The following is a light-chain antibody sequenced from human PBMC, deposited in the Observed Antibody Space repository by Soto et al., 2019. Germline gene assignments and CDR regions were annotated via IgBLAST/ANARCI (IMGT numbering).Light chain of an antibody. Sequence: DIHMTQSHSTLSGSVGYRVTITCRASQTISSWLAWYQQKPGKAPKLLIYAASTLQSGVPSRFSGSESGTEFTLTISSLQPEDFATYYCQQLNTYPLTFGGGTKVDIK. V-gene: IGKV1-9*01. CDR1: QTISSW. CDR2: AAS. CDR3: QQLNTYPLT. J-gene: IGKJ4*01.